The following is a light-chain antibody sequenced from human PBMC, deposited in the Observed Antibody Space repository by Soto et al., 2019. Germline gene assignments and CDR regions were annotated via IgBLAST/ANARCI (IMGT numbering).Light chain of an antibody. V-gene: IGKV1-5*01. Sequence: DFQMTQSPSTLSASVGDRVTITFRASQNIRSRLAWFQQKPGKAPKLLIYDASSLESGVPQRFSGSGSGTEFTLTIGSLQTDDFTTYYCQQYHSYWTFGQGTKVDIK. CDR3: QQYHSYWT. J-gene: IGKJ1*01. CDR2: DAS. CDR1: QNIRSR.